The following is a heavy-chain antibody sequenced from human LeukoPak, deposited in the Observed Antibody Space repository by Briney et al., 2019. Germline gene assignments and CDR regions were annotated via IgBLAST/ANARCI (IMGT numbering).Heavy chain of an antibody. Sequence: GGSLRLSCAASGFTFSSYGMHWVRQAPGKGLEWVAFIRYDGSSKYYADSVKGRFTISRDNSKNTLYLQMNSLRAEDTAVYYCAYGDYLGPARFDYWGQGTLVTVSS. CDR3: AYGDYLGPARFDY. J-gene: IGHJ4*02. V-gene: IGHV3-30*02. CDR1: GFTFSSYG. D-gene: IGHD4-17*01. CDR2: IRYDGSSK.